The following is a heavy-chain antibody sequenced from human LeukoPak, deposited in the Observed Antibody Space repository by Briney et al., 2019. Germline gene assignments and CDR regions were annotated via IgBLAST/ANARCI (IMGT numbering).Heavy chain of an antibody. CDR1: GFAFGSYA. V-gene: IGHV3-30-3*01. CDR3: ARASYHYDSSDSKGAFDI. D-gene: IGHD3-22*01. CDR2: ISHDGSNK. Sequence: PGRSLRLSCAASGFAFGSYAMHWVRQAPGKGLEWVAVISHDGSNKYNADSVKGRFTISRDNSKNTLYLQMNSLRTEDTAVYYCARASYHYDSSDSKGAFDIWGQGTMVTVSS. J-gene: IGHJ3*02.